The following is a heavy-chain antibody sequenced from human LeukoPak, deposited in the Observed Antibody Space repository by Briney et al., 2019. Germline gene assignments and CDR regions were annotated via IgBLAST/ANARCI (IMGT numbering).Heavy chain of an antibody. V-gene: IGHV1-69*13. D-gene: IGHD6-19*01. CDR1: GYTFTSYG. CDR2: IIPIFGTA. CDR3: ARGPTPGAVAGTET. J-gene: IGHJ5*02. Sequence: SVKVSCKASGYTFTSYGISWVRQAPGQGLEWMGGIIPIFGTANYAQKFQGRVTITADESTSTAYMELSSLRSEDTAVYYCARGPTPGAVAGTETWGQGTLVTVSS.